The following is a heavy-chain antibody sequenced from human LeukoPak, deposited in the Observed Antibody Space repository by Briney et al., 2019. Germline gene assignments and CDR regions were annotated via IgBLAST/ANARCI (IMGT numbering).Heavy chain of an antibody. CDR1: GGSFSGYY. D-gene: IGHD3-3*01. J-gene: IGHJ4*02. CDR2: INHSGST. V-gene: IGHV4-34*01. CDR3: ARSYDFWSGYPSPGY. Sequence: PSETLSLTCAVYGGSFSGYYWSWIRQPPGKGLEWIGEINHSGSTNYNPSLKSRVTISVDTSKNQFSLKLSSVTAADTAVYYCARSYDFWSGYPSPGYWGQGTLVTVSS.